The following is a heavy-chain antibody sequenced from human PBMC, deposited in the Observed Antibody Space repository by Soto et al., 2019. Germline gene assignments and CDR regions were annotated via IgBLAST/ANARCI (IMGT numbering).Heavy chain of an antibody. CDR2: ISPYNGDR. CDR1: GYTFKTYG. CDR3: ATTRSYDSHRPFDY. V-gene: IGHV1-18*04. D-gene: IGHD3-10*01. J-gene: IGHJ4*02. Sequence: ASVKVSCKSSGYTFKTYGISWVRQAPGQGLEWMGWISPYNGDRRLSEKMQGRLTMTTDTSTSTGYMELRSLTADDTAVYYCATTRSYDSHRPFDYWGQGTLVTVSS.